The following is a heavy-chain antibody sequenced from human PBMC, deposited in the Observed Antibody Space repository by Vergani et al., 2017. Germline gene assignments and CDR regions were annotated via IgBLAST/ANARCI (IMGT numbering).Heavy chain of an antibody. Sequence: QVQLVQSGAEVKKPGSSVKVSCKASGGTFSSYAISWVRQAPGQGLEWMGRIIPILGIANYAQKFQGRVTITADKSTSTAYMELSSLRSEDTAVYYCARGGHQLYYDSSGYFSWGQGTLVTVSS. CDR3: ARGGHQLYYDSSGYFS. V-gene: IGHV1-69*04. CDR2: IIPILGIA. D-gene: IGHD3-22*01. J-gene: IGHJ4*02. CDR1: GGTFSSYA.